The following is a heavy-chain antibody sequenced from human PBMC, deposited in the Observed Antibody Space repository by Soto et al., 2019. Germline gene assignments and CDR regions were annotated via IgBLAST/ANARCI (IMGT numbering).Heavy chain of an antibody. CDR1: GYTFTSYD. J-gene: IGHJ6*02. CDR3: ARGKQWLGGVYYGTDV. V-gene: IGHV1-8*01. D-gene: IGHD6-19*01. CDR2: MNPNSGNT. Sequence: ASVKVSCKASGYTFTSYDINWVRQATGQGLEWMGWMNPNSGNTGYAQKFQGRVTMTRNTSINTAYMELSSLRSEDTAVYYCARGKQWLGGVYYGTDVWGQGTTVTVS.